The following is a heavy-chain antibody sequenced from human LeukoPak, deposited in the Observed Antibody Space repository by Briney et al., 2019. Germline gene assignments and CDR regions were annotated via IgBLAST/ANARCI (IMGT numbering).Heavy chain of an antibody. CDR2: MNPNSGNT. V-gene: IGHV1-8*02. CDR3: AREKVVMGFDP. D-gene: IGHD3-22*01. J-gene: IGHJ5*02. CDR1: GGTFSSYA. Sequence: ASVKVSCKASGGTFSSYAISWVRQATGQGLEWMGWMNPNSGNTGYAQKFQGRVTMTRNTSISTAYMELSSLRSEDTAVYYCAREKVVMGFDPWGQGTLVTVSS.